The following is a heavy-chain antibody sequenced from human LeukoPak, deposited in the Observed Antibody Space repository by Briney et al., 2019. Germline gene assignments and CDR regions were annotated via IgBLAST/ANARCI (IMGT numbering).Heavy chain of an antibody. Sequence: GGSLRLSCVASGFTFSDYSMNWVRQAPGKGLEWVSSISSSSNYIYYADPVKGRFTISRDNAKSSLFLQMNSLRAEDTAVYYCARDLRGGSTSLDYWGQGTLVTVSS. V-gene: IGHV3-21*01. CDR3: ARDLRGGSTSLDY. CDR2: ISSSSNYI. CDR1: GFTFSDYS. J-gene: IGHJ4*02. D-gene: IGHD2-2*01.